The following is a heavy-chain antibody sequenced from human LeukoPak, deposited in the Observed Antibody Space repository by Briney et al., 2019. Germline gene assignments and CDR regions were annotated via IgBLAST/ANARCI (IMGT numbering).Heavy chain of an antibody. D-gene: IGHD2-15*01. CDR3: ARERGDGGGSYHELLYNWFDP. Sequence: SETLSLTCTVSGGSISSYYWSWIRQPPGKGLEWIGYIYYSGSTNYNPSLKSRVTISVDTSKNQFSLKLSSVTAADTAVYYCARERGDGGGSYHELLYNWFDPWGQGTLVTVSS. J-gene: IGHJ5*02. CDR1: GGSISSYY. V-gene: IGHV4-59*01. CDR2: IYYSGST.